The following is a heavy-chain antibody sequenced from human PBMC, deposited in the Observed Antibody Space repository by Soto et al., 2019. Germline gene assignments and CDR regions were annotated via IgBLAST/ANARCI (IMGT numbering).Heavy chain of an antibody. CDR1: GYTFTSYG. V-gene: IGHV1-18*01. CDR3: VREFSGPRWNYGAGLYYFDY. D-gene: IGHD1-7*01. Sequence: QVHLEQSGAEVKKPGASVKVSCKASGYTFTSYGITWVRQAPGQGLEWMGWISADNGNTEYSQKLQGRVTMTTDTSTSTVYMEMRSLRSDDTAVYYCVREFSGPRWNYGAGLYYFDYWGQGTLVSVSS. J-gene: IGHJ4*02. CDR2: ISADNGNT.